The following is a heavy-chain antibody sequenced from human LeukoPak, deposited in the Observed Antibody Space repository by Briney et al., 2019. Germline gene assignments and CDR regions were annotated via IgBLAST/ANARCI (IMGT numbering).Heavy chain of an antibody. CDR2: SGST. CDR3: VRVKAAAGGMDV. J-gene: IGHJ6*02. V-gene: IGHV4-38-2*02. D-gene: IGHD6-13*01. Sequence: ASETLSLTCTVSGYSISSGYYWGWIRQPPGKGLEWIGSGSTYYNPPLKSRVTISVDRSKNQFSLKLSSVTAADTAVYYCVRVKAAAGGMDVWGQGATVTVSS. CDR1: GYSISSGYY.